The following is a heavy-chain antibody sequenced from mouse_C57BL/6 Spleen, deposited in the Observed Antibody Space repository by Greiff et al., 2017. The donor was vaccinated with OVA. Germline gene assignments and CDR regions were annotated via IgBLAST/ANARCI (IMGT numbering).Heavy chain of an antibody. CDR2: IDPSDSET. CDR3: ARGVGYSAWFAY. V-gene: IGHV1-52*01. CDR1: GYTFTSYW. D-gene: IGHD2-3*01. Sequence: QVQLQQPGAELVRPGSSVKLSCKASGYTFTSYWMHWVKQRPIQGLEWIGNIDPSDSETHYNQKFKDKATLTVDKSSSTAYMQLSSLTSEDSAVYCCARGVGYSAWFAYWGQGTLVTVSA. J-gene: IGHJ3*01.